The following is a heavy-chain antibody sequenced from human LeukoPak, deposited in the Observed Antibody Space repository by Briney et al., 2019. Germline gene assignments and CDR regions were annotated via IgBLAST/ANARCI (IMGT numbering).Heavy chain of an antibody. Sequence: GGSLRLSCAASGFTFSNYDMHWVRQAPGKGLEWVAVIWFDGSNKFYADSVKGRFTISRDNAKNSLYLQMNSLRAEDTALYYCARGTLKAAATDFDYWGQGTLVTVSS. CDR1: GFTFSNYD. V-gene: IGHV3-33*01. D-gene: IGHD6-13*01. CDR3: ARGTLKAAATDFDY. J-gene: IGHJ4*02. CDR2: IWFDGSNK.